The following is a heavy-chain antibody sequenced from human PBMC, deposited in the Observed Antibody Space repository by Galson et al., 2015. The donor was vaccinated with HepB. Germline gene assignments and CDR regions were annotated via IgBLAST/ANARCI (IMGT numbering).Heavy chain of an antibody. D-gene: IGHD3-3*01. Sequence: SVKVSCKASGGTFSSYAISWVRQAPGQGLEWMGGIIPIFGTANYAQKFQGRVTITADESTSTAYMELSSLRSEDTAVYYCARALEYDFWSGYSRGYFDYWGQGTLVTVSS. CDR3: ARALEYDFWSGYSRGYFDY. J-gene: IGHJ4*02. V-gene: IGHV1-69*13. CDR1: GGTFSSYA. CDR2: IIPIFGTA.